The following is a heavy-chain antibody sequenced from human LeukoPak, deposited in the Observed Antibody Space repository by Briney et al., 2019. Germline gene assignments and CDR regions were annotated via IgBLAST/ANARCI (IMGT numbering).Heavy chain of an antibody. CDR1: GYTFSGYY. CDR3: AGGRGGATTGFDH. V-gene: IGHV1-2*02. D-gene: IGHD1-26*01. CDR2: INSNSGAR. J-gene: IGHJ4*02. Sequence: GASVKVSCKASGYTFSGYYMHWVRQAPGQGLESMGWINSNSGARNYAPKFQGRVTFSRDNSISTAYVELSSLRSDDTAIYYCAGGRGGATTGFDHWGQGTLVTVSS.